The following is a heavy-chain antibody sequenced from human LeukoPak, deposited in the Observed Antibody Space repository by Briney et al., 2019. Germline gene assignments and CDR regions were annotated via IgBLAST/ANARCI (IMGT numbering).Heavy chain of an antibody. V-gene: IGHV4-39*01. J-gene: IGHJ4*02. CDR3: ARVLAAAAHFDY. CDR2: ISYTGST. D-gene: IGHD6-13*01. CDR1: GGSISSSSSY. Sequence: KPSETLSLTCTGSGGSISSSSSYWGWIRQPPGKGLEWVGSISYTGSTYYNPSLKTRVTISVDTHKTQFSLKLRSVTAADTAVYYCARVLAAAAHFDYWGQGTLVTASS.